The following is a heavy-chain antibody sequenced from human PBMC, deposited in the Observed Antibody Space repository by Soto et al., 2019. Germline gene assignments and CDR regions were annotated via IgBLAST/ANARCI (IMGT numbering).Heavy chain of an antibody. Sequence: PSETLSLTCTISRGSINNHQLSWIRQPTGTGLEWICYIYSTWRTNYNPALKSRVTMAVKTSNNKDFLKVTSLTAADTGIYYCARANWYSEYWGQGTLVTVSS. CDR3: ARANWYSEY. V-gene: IGHV4-59*11. D-gene: IGHD7-27*01. J-gene: IGHJ4*02. CDR1: RGSINNHQ. CDR2: IYSTWRT.